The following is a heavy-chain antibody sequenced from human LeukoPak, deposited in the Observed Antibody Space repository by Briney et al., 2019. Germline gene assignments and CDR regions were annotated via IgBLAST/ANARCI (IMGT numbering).Heavy chain of an antibody. Sequence: ASVKVSCKASGYTFTGYYIHWVRQAPGQGLEWMGWINPNSGGTNYAQKFQGRVTMTRDTSISTAYMELSRLRSDDTAVYYCARDSGGRGGYCTNGLCYSRFFDYWGQGTLVTVSS. V-gene: IGHV1-2*02. J-gene: IGHJ4*02. D-gene: IGHD2-8*01. CDR1: GYTFTGYY. CDR2: INPNSGGT. CDR3: ARDSGGRGGYCTNGLCYSRFFDY.